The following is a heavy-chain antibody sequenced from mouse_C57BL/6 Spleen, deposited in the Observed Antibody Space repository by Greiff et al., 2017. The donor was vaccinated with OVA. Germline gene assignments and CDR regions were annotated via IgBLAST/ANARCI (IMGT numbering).Heavy chain of an antibody. CDR3: ARWQLRLPPFDD. V-gene: IGHV1-55*01. CDR2: IYPGSGST. Sequence: QVQLQQPGAELVKPGASVKMSCKASGYTFTSYWITWVKQRPGQGLEWIGDIYPGSGSTNYNEKFKSKATLTVDTSSSTAYMQLSSLTSEDSAVNYCARWQLRLPPFDDWGQGTTLTGSS. J-gene: IGHJ2*01. CDR1: GYTFTSYW. D-gene: IGHD3-2*02.